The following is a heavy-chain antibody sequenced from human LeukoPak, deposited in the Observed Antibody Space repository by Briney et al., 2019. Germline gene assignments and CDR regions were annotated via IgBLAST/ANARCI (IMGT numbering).Heavy chain of an antibody. CDR1: GGSISSYY. CDR3: ARGTLATVTIDY. CDR2: IYYSGST. D-gene: IGHD4-17*01. V-gene: IGHV4-59*01. J-gene: IGHJ4*02. Sequence: SETLSLTCTVSGGSISSYYWSWIRQPPGKGLEWIGYIYYSGSTNYNPSLKSRVTISVDTSKNQFSLKLSSVTAADTAVYYCARGTLATVTIDYWGQGTLVTVSS.